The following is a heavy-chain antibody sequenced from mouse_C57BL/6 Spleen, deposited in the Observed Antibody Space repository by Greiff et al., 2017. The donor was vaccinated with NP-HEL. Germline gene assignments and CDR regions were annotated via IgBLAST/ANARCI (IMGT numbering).Heavy chain of an antibody. J-gene: IGHJ1*03. D-gene: IGHD1-1*01. CDR2: INPSNGGT. V-gene: IGHV1-53*01. CDR1: GYTFTSYW. CDR3: ARLGGSVYWYFDV. Sequence: QVQLKQPGTELVKPGASVKLSCKASGYTFTSYWMHWVKQRPGQGLEWIGIINPSNGGTNYNEKFKSKATLTVDKSSSTAYMQLSSLTSEDSAVYYCARLGGSVYWYFDVWGTGTTVTVSS.